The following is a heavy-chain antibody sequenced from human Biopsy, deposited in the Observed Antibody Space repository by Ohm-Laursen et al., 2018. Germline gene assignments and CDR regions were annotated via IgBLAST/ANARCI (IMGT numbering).Heavy chain of an antibody. Sequence: SDTLSLTCTVSGGSISSYYWMWIRQPPGKGLEWIGYIHHAQSATYSPSLKSRVAISVDTSMNHPSLGLPSVTAADTAVYYCARHAPSYSGSYWRYFDLWGRGTLVTVSS. CDR3: ARHAPSYSGSYWRYFDL. CDR2: IHHAQSA. J-gene: IGHJ2*01. CDR1: GGSISSYY. D-gene: IGHD1-26*01. V-gene: IGHV4-59*08.